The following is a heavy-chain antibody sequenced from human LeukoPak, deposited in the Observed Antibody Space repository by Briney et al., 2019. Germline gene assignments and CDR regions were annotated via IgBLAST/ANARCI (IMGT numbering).Heavy chain of an antibody. Sequence: PSETLSLTCTVSGGSISSGSYYWSWIRQPAGKGLEWIGRIHRSGSTAYNPSVKSRVTISVDTSKNQFSLKLNSVTAADTAVYYCARGLQPTYYYGSGSYYNVESFDYWGQGTLVTVSS. CDR1: GGSISSGSYY. CDR3: ARGLQPTYYYGSGSYYNVESFDY. V-gene: IGHV4-61*02. D-gene: IGHD3-10*01. J-gene: IGHJ4*02. CDR2: IHRSGST.